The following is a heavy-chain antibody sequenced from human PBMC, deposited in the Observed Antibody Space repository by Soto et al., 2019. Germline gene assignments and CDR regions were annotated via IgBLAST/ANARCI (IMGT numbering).Heavy chain of an antibody. CDR3: AGGGVRGVITRTRDYYGMDV. CDR1: GYSFATYW. D-gene: IGHD3-10*01. Sequence: GESLKISCKGSGYSFATYWIGWVRQMPGKGLEWMGIIYPGDSDTRYSPSFQGQVTISADKSISTAYLQWSSLKASDTAMYYCAGGGVRGVITRTRDYYGMDVWGQGTTVTVSS. J-gene: IGHJ6*02. V-gene: IGHV5-51*01. CDR2: IYPGDSDT.